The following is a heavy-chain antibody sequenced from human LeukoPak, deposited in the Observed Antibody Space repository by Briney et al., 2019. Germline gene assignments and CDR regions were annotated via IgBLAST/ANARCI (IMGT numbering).Heavy chain of an antibody. CDR3: ARDSIVTGEFDY. V-gene: IGHV3-48*03. Sequence: GGSLRLSCVVSGFTFSSYEMNWVRQAPGKGLEWVSYISSSGSTIYYADSVKGRFTISRDNAKNSLYLQMNSLRAEDTAVYYCARDSIVTGEFDYWGQGTLDTVSS. CDR2: ISSSGSTI. CDR1: GFTFSSYE. J-gene: IGHJ4*02. D-gene: IGHD2-21*02.